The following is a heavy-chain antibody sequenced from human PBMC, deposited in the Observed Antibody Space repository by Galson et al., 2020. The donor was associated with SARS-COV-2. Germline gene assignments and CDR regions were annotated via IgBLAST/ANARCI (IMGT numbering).Heavy chain of an antibody. CDR3: ARVRVWGPMEDQFDS. CDR2: IFPGDSDT. CDR1: GYSSTGYW. V-gene: IGHV5-51*01. D-gene: IGHD3-16*01. J-gene: IGHJ4*02. Sequence: GESLKISCKGSGYSSTGYWIAWVRQMPGKGLEWMGTIFPGDSDTRYSPSFQGQVTISADKSISTAYLQWSSLKASDSAMYYCARVRVWGPMEDQFDSWGQGTLVTVSS.